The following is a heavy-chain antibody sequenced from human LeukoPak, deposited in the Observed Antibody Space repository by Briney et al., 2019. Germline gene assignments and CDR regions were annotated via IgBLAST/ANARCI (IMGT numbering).Heavy chain of an antibody. CDR3: AKDYTGRGYFDY. Sequence: GGSLRLSCAASGFTFSSYAMSWVRQAPGKGLEWVAVISYDGSNKYYADSVKGRFTISRDNSKNTLYLQMNSLRAEDTAVYYCAKDYTGRGYFDYWGQGTLVTVSS. CDR2: ISYDGSNK. V-gene: IGHV3-30*18. D-gene: IGHD1-1*01. CDR1: GFTFSSYA. J-gene: IGHJ4*02.